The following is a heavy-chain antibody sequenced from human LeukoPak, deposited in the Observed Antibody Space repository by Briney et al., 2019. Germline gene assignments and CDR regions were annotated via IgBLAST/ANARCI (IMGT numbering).Heavy chain of an antibody. V-gene: IGHV3-33*01. CDR2: IWYDGSNE. CDR1: GFTFSIYG. J-gene: IGHJ6*02. Sequence: PGRSLRLSCAASGFTFSIYGMHWGRQAPGKGLEWLALIWYDGSNEYYADSVKGRFTISRDDSKNTLYLQMNSLRPEDTALYYCARGYGSGAPSRGMDVWGQGTTVTVSS. CDR3: ARGYGSGAPSRGMDV. D-gene: IGHD3-10*01.